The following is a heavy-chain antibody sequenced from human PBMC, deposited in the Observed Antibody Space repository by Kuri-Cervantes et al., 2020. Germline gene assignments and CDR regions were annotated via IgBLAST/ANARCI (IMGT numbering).Heavy chain of an antibody. CDR3: ARGLGSVGYWYFDL. D-gene: IGHD1-26*01. J-gene: IGHJ2*01. CDR1: GFTFSSYG. CDR2: IWYDGSNK. Sequence: GESLKISCAASGFTFSSYGMHWVRQAPGKGLEWVAVIWYDGSNKYYADSVKGRFTISRDNSKNTLYLQMNSLRAEDTAVYYCARGLGSVGYWYFDLWGRGTLVTVSS. V-gene: IGHV3-33*08.